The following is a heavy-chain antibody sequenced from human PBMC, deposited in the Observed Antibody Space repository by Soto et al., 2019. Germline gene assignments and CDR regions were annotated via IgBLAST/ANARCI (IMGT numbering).Heavy chain of an antibody. CDR2: ISAAGVRT. D-gene: IGHD4-17*01. Sequence: DVQLLESGGGLVQPGGSLRLSCAASGFTFRNYAMSWVRQAPGKGPEWVSGISAAGVRTYYTHSVEGRFTISRDNSKATLFLQMDSLRAEDTALYYCAKDPNGDYVGAFDIWGQGTVVTVSS. CDR1: GFTFRNYA. J-gene: IGHJ3*02. V-gene: IGHV3-23*01. CDR3: AKDPNGDYVGAFDI.